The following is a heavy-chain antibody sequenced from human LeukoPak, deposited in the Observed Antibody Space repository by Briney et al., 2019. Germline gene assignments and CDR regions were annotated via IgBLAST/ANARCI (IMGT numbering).Heavy chain of an antibody. V-gene: IGHV4-39*01. J-gene: IGHJ4*02. CDR3: ARNMVRGVIITHHFDY. Sequence: SETLSLTCTVSGGSIRSSYYYWGWIRQPPGKGLEWIGSIYYSGSTYYNPSLKSRVTISVDTSKNQFSLKLSSVTAADTAVYYCARNMVRGVIITHHFDYWGQGTLVTVSS. D-gene: IGHD3-10*01. CDR2: IYYSGST. CDR1: GGSIRSSYYY.